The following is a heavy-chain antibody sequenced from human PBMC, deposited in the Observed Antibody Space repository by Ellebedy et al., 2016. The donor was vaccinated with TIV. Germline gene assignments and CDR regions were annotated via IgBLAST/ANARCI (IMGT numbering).Heavy chain of an antibody. CDR2: IYSGGST. D-gene: IGHD2-2*01. CDR1: GFTVSSNY. J-gene: IGHJ4*02. CDR3: ARDRGILVPTTTPSYYFDY. V-gene: IGHV3-66*01. Sequence: GESLKISCAASGFTVSSNYMSWVRQAPGKGLEWVSVIYSGGSTYYADSVKGRFTISRDNSKNTLYLQMNSLRAEDTAVYYCARDRGILVPTTTPSYYFDYWGQGTLVTVSS.